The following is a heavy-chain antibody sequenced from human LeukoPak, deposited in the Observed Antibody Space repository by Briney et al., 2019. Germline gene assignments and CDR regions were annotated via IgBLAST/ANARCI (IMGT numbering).Heavy chain of an antibody. J-gene: IGHJ4*02. V-gene: IGHV3-48*03. CDR3: AKDSGWIQFID. D-gene: IGHD5-24*01. CDR2: ISSSGSTI. CDR1: GFTFSSYE. Sequence: GGSLRLSCAASGFTFSSYEMNWVRQAPGKGLEWVSYISSSGSTIYYADSVKGRFIISRDNSKNTMYLQMNSLRAEDTGVYYCAKDSGWIQFIDWGQGTPVTVSS.